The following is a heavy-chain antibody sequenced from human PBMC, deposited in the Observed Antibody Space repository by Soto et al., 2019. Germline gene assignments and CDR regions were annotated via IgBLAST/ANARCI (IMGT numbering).Heavy chain of an antibody. Sequence: GGSLRLSCAASGFTFSSYAMSGVRQAPGKGLEWVSAISGSGGSTYYADSVKGRFTISRDNSKNTLYLQMNSLRAEDTAVYYCAKDLSIPSLSGYCSGGSCYSGAFDIWGQGTMVTVSS. V-gene: IGHV3-23*01. D-gene: IGHD2-15*01. CDR2: ISGSGGST. CDR1: GFTFSSYA. J-gene: IGHJ3*02. CDR3: AKDLSIPSLSGYCSGGSCYSGAFDI.